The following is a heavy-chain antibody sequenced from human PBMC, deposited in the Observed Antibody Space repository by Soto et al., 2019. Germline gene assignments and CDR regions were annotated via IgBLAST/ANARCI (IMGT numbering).Heavy chain of an antibody. V-gene: IGHV3-11*06. Sequence: WGSLILSCVASGFTFSDYYMSWIRQAPGKGLEWVSYISSDSTYTNYADSEKGRFTISRDNAKNSLYLQMNSLRAGDTAVYYCAHHPTTGRYYFDFWGQGTLVTVSS. CDR1: GFTFSDYY. CDR2: ISSDSTYT. J-gene: IGHJ4*02. CDR3: AHHPTTGRYYFDF. D-gene: IGHD1-26*01.